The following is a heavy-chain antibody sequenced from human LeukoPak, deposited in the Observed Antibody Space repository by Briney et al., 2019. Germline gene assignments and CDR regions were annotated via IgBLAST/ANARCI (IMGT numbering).Heavy chain of an antibody. CDR1: GDSVSSNSAA. J-gene: IGHJ6*02. CDR3: ARDREYSSGWYYYGMDV. Sequence: SQTLSLTCAISGDSVSSNSAAWNWIRQSPSRGLEWLGRTYYRSKWHNDYAVSVKSRITINPDTSKNQFSLQLNSVTPEDTAVYYCARDREYSSGWYYYGMDVWGQGTTVTVSS. V-gene: IGHV6-1*01. D-gene: IGHD6-19*01. CDR2: TYYRSKWHN.